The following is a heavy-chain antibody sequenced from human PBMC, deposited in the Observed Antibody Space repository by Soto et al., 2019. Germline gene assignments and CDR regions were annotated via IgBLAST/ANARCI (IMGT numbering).Heavy chain of an antibody. J-gene: IGHJ5*02. CDR1: GGSISSGGYS. D-gene: IGHD1-1*01. V-gene: IGHV4-30-2*01. CDR2: IYHSGST. CDR3: ARDQLEGNWFDP. Sequence: QLQLQESGSGLVRPSQTLSLTCAVSGGSISSGGYSWNWIRQPPGKGLEWIGYIYHSGSTLYNPSLKSRVXXXVXXPKNPFSLTLSSVTAADTAVYYCARDQLEGNWFDPWGQGTLVTVSS.